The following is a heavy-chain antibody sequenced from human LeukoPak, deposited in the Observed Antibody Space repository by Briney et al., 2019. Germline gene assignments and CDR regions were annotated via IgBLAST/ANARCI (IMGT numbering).Heavy chain of an antibody. CDR3: AKVVITQGVFDY. CDR2: FDPEDGET. CDR1: GYTLTELS. D-gene: IGHD3-22*01. J-gene: IGHJ4*02. Sequence: ASVKVSCKVSGYTLTELSMHWVRQAPGKGLEWMGGFDPEDGETIYAQKFQGSVTMTEDTSTDTAYMELSRLRSDDTAVYYCAKVVITQGVFDYWGQGTLVTVSS. V-gene: IGHV1-24*01.